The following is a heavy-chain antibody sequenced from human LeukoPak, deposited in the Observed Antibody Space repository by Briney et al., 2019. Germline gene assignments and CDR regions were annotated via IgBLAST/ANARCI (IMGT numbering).Heavy chain of an antibody. CDR1: GASLSSGSYY. CDR2: IYTSGST. Sequence: PSQTLSLTCTVSGASLSSGSYYWSWIRQPAGKGLEWIGRIYTSGSTNYNPSLKSRVTMSVDTSKNQFSLKLSSVTAADTAVYYCASGAGLVPGYWGQGTLVTVSS. V-gene: IGHV4-61*02. CDR3: ASGAGLVPGY. D-gene: IGHD6-19*01. J-gene: IGHJ4*02.